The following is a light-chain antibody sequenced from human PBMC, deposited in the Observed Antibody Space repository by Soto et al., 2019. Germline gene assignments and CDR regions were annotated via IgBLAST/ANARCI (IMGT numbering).Light chain of an antibody. Sequence: DIQMTQSPSSLSASVGDRVTITCRAGQYIGRYLNWYQQKPGKAPKLLIYAASSLHSGVPSRFSGSGSGTDFTLTISSLQPEDFATYYCQHYNSYSEAFGQGTKVDIK. V-gene: IGKV1-39*01. CDR1: QYIGRY. CDR3: QHYNSYSEA. CDR2: AAS. J-gene: IGKJ1*01.